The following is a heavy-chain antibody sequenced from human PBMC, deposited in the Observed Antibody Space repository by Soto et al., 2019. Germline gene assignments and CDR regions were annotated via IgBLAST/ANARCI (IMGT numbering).Heavy chain of an antibody. CDR3: ARQDYNYAYFDF. CDR1: GYSFACYW. V-gene: IGHV5-10-1*04. Sequence: PGESLKISCNGSGYSFACYWITWVRQKPGKGLEWMGRIDPSDSQTYYSPSFQGQVIISVDQSISTAYLQWSTLQASDTAMYYCARQDYNYAYFDFWGQGTLVTVSS. J-gene: IGHJ4*02. CDR2: IDPSDSQT. D-gene: IGHD5-18*01.